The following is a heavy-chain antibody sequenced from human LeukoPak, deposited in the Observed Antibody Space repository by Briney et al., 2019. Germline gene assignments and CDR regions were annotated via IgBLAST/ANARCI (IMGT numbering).Heavy chain of an antibody. CDR2: IYYSGST. Sequence: SETLSLTCTVSGGSISSGGYYWSWIRQHPGKGLEWIGYIYYSGSTYYNPPLKSRVTISVDTSKNQFSLKLSSVTAADTAVYYCARGPSLDDYVWGSYRYDWFDPWGQGTLVTVSS. V-gene: IGHV4-31*03. CDR3: ARGPSLDDYVWGSYRYDWFDP. J-gene: IGHJ5*02. D-gene: IGHD3-16*02. CDR1: GGSISSGGYY.